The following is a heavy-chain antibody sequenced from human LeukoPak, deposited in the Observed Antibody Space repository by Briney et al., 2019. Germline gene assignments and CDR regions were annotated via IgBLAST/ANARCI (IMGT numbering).Heavy chain of an antibody. Sequence: SETLSLTCAVYGGSFSGYYWSWIRQPPGKGLEWIGEINHSGSTNYNPSLKSRVTISVDTSKNQFSLKLSSVTAADTAVYYCARDRGYYYGSGSYFDYWGQGTLVTVSS. D-gene: IGHD3-10*01. CDR2: INHSGST. CDR1: GGSFSGYY. J-gene: IGHJ4*02. CDR3: ARDRGYYYGSGSYFDY. V-gene: IGHV4-34*01.